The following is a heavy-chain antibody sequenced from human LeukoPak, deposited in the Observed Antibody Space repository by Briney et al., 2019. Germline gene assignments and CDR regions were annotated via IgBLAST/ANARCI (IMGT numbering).Heavy chain of an antibody. D-gene: IGHD5-12*01. CDR3: AKDMVATFGYYGMGV. CDR2: ISGSGGRT. Sequence: PGGSLRLSCAASGFTFSSYAMNWVRQAPGKGLEWVSGISGSGGRTYYADSVKGRFTISRDNSKNTLYLQMNSLRAEDTALYYCAKDMVATFGYYGMGVWGQGTTVTVSS. V-gene: IGHV3-23*01. CDR1: GFTFSSYA. J-gene: IGHJ6*02.